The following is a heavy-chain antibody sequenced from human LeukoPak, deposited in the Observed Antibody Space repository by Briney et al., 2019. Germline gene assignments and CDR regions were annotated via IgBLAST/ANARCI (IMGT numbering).Heavy chain of an antibody. CDR3: ARRGYYYYYYMDV. CDR2: INHSGST. J-gene: IGHJ6*03. V-gene: IGHV4-34*01. Sequence: SETLSLTCAVYGGSFSGYYWSWIRQPPGKGLEWIGEINHSGSTNYNPSLKSRVTISVDTSKNQFSLKLSSVTAADTAVYYCARRGYYYYYYMDVWGKGTTVAISS. CDR1: GGSFSGYY.